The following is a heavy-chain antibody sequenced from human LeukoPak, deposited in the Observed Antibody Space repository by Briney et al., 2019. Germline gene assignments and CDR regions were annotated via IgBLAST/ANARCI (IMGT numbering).Heavy chain of an antibody. V-gene: IGHV4-59*08. CDR3: AALIAVAGREDY. J-gene: IGHJ4*02. D-gene: IGHD6-19*01. CDR2: IHYSGST. Sequence: SETLSLTCTVSGGSISSYYWSWIRQPPGKGLEWIGYIHYSGSTNYNPSLKSRVTISVDTSKNQFSLKLSSVTAADTAVYYCAALIAVAGREDYWGQGTLVTVSS. CDR1: GGSISSYY.